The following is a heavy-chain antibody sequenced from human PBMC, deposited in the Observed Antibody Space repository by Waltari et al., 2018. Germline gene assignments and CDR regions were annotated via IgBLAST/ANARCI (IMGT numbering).Heavy chain of an antibody. CDR2: IKEDGSEK. V-gene: IGHV3-7*01. J-gene: IGHJ4*02. CDR3: ARDPHYSNFDY. Sequence: EVQLVESGGDLVQPGGSLRLSCSASGLTFSPYWMTWVRQAPGKGLEWLANIKEDGSEKNYVDSVKGRFTISRDNAKNSLYLQMNSLRAEDTAVYYCARDPHYSNFDYWGQGTLVTVSS. CDR1: GLTFSPYW. D-gene: IGHD4-4*01.